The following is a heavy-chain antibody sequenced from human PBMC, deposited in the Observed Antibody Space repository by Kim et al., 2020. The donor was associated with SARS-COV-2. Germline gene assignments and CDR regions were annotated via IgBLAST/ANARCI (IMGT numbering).Heavy chain of an antibody. Sequence: SVKVSCKVSGGTFSTHGINWVRQAPGQGLEWMGGIIPIVGTAKYSQKFQVRVTISADESTNIAYMELSGLTSGDTAMYYCARELYSSGSIFDNWGQGT. CDR2: IIPIVGTA. V-gene: IGHV1-69*13. D-gene: IGHD3-22*01. CDR1: GGTFSTHG. CDR3: ARELYSSGSIFDN. J-gene: IGHJ4*02.